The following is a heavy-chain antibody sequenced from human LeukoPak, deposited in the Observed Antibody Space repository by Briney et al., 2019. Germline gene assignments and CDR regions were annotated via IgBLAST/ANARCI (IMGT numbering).Heavy chain of an antibody. CDR1: GFTFSNYE. Sequence: GGSLRLSCAASGFTFSNYEMNWVRQAPGKGLEMLSYITSSGTTIYYADSVKGRFTISRDNAKNSLYLQMNSLTAEDTAVYYCARDRITVTGSTWFDPWGQGTLVTVSS. J-gene: IGHJ5*02. CDR2: ITSSGTTI. CDR3: ARDRITVTGSTWFDP. V-gene: IGHV3-48*03. D-gene: IGHD6-19*01.